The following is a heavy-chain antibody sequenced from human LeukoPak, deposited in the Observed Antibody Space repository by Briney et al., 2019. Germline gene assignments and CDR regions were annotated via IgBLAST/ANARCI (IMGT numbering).Heavy chain of an antibody. CDR1: GGTFSSYA. J-gene: IGHJ4*02. D-gene: IGHD5-18*01. CDR3: ASGVRGYSYGYLSSSSDY. Sequence: GASVKVSCKASGGTFSSYAISWVRQAPVQGLEWMGGIIPIFGTANYAQKFQGRVTITADKSTSTAYMELSSLRSEDTAVYYCASGVRGYSYGYLSSSSDYWGQGTLVTVSS. CDR2: IIPIFGTA. V-gene: IGHV1-69*06.